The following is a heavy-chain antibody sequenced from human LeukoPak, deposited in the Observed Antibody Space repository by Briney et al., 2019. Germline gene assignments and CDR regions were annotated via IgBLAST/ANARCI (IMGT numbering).Heavy chain of an antibody. CDR2: IIPIFGTA. V-gene: IGHV1-69*13. Sequence: GASVKVSCKASGGTFSSYAISWVRQAPGQGLGWMGGIIPIFGTANYAQKFQGRVTITADESTSTAYMELSSLRSEDTAVYYCASRGRYSYGHDYWGQGTLVTVSS. CDR3: ASRGRYSYGHDY. CDR1: GGTFSSYA. J-gene: IGHJ4*02. D-gene: IGHD5-18*01.